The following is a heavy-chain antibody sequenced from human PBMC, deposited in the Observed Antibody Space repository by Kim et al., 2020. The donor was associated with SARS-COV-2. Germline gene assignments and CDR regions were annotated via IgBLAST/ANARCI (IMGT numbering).Heavy chain of an antibody. CDR2: T. D-gene: IGHD2-21*02. Sequence: TDYTPSLKGRVTMSVDTSKNQFARKLSSVTAADTAVYYCARGGRVVTATTWGQGTLVTVSS. V-gene: IGHV4-59*09. CDR3: ARGGRVVTATT. J-gene: IGHJ5*02.